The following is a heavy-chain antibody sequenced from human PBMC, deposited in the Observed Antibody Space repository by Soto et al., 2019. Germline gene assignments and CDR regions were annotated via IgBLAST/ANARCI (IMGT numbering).Heavy chain of an antibody. CDR1: GGSISTGSYY. J-gene: IGHJ4*02. D-gene: IGHD3-22*01. CDR2: VDILGGA. V-gene: IGHV4-39*01. CDR3: ARRSYDGSGYYYVDS. Sequence: QLQLQESGPGLVKPSETLSLTCTVSGGSISTGSYYWGWVRHPPGKGLEWIGSVDILGGAYYGPSLKSRVTISVDTSKNQFSLKLNSVTAADTAMYYCARRSYDGSGYYYVDSWGQGTLVTVSS.